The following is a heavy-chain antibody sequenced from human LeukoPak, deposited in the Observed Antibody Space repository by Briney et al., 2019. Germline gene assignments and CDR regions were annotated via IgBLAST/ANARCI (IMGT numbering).Heavy chain of an antibody. CDR3: GKDLRSGQVTAPYYFDY. CDR2: ISGSGGST. Sequence: PGGSLRLSCAASGFTFSSYAMSWVRQAPGKGLEWVSAISGSGGSTYYADSVKGRFTISRDNSKNTLYLQMNSLRAEDTAVYYCGKDLRSGQVTAPYYFDYWGQGTLVTVSS. V-gene: IGHV3-23*01. CDR1: GFTFSSYA. J-gene: IGHJ4*02. D-gene: IGHD2-21*02.